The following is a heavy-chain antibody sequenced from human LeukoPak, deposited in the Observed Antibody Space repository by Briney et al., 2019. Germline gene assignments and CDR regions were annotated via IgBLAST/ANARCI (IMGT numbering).Heavy chain of an antibody. V-gene: IGHV4-59*01. J-gene: IGHJ3*02. D-gene: IGHD6-13*01. CDR2: IYYSGST. CDR3: ARAPGIAAFGI. Sequence: KPSETLSLTCTVSGGSISSYYWSWIRQPPGKGLEWIGYIYYSGSTNYNPSLKSRVTISVDTSKNQFSLKLSSVTAADTAVYYCARAPGIAAFGIWGQGTMVTVSS. CDR1: GGSISSYY.